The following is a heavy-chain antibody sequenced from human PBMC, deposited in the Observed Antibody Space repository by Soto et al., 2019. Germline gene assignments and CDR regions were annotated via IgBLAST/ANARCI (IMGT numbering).Heavy chain of an antibody. CDR3: ATLPPRIVVVLSEFPT. D-gene: IGHD2-21*01. CDR2: ISHTGIT. J-gene: IGHJ5*02. Sequence: PSETLSLTCTVSGGSISDNDYYWSWIRQPPGKGLEWIGAISHTGITYYNPSLETRVTVSVDKSGNQFSLKLTSVTAADTAMYYCATLPPRIVVVLSEFPTWGQGSQVTVSS. CDR1: GGSISDNDYY. V-gene: IGHV4-39*07.